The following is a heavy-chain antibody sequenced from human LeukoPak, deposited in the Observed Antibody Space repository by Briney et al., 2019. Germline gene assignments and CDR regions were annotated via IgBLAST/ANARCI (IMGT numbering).Heavy chain of an antibody. D-gene: IGHD3-3*01. CDR3: ARDDFWSGPDAFDI. Sequence: SETLSLTCTVSGGSISSGDYYWSWIRQPPGKGLEWIGYIYYSGSTYYNPSLKSRVTISVDTSKNQFSLKLSSVTAADTAVYYCARDDFWSGPDAFDIWGQGTMVTVSS. CDR1: GGSISSGDYY. CDR2: IYYSGST. V-gene: IGHV4-30-4*08. J-gene: IGHJ3*02.